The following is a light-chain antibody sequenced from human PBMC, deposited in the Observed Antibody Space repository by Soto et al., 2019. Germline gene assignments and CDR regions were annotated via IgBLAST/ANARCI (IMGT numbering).Light chain of an antibody. CDR3: QQLNSYPS. V-gene: IGKV1-9*01. J-gene: IGKJ3*01. CDR2: AAS. Sequence: IQLTQSPSSLSASVGDRVTITCRASQGISSYLAWYQQKPGKAPKLLIYAASTLQSGVPSRFSGSGSGTDFPLPISSLEPGDFANYYCQQLNSYPSFGPGTKWISN. CDR1: QGISSY.